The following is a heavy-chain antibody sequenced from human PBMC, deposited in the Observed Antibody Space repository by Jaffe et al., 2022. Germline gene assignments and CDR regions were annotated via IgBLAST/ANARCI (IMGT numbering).Heavy chain of an antibody. D-gene: IGHD2-15*01. V-gene: IGHV3-11*01. Sequence: QVQLVESGGGLVKPGGSLRLSCAASGFTFSDYYMSWIRQAPGKGLEWVSYISSSGSTIYYADSVKGRFTISRDNAKNSLYLQMNSLRAEDTAVYYCARAQYCSGGSCYLYYYYYYMDVWGKGTTVTVSS. J-gene: IGHJ6*03. CDR3: ARAQYCSGGSCYLYYYYYYMDV. CDR1: GFTFSDYY. CDR2: ISSSGSTI.